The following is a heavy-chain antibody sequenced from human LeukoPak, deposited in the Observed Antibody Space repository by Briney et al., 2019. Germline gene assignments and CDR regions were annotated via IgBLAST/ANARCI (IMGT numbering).Heavy chain of an antibody. CDR3: ARDASGDIPTSGTIRSFDY. J-gene: IGHJ4*02. CDR2: INPNSGGT. D-gene: IGHD2-15*01. CDR1: GYTFTDYY. V-gene: IGHV1-2*02. Sequence: GASVKVSCKASGYTFTDYYMHWVRQAPGQGLEWMGWINPNSGGTNYAQKFQGRVTMTRDTSISTAYMELSGLRSDDTAVYYCARDASGDIPTSGTIRSFDYWGQGTLVTVSS.